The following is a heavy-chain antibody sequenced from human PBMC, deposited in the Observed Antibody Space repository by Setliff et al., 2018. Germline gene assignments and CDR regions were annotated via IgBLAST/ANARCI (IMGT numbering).Heavy chain of an antibody. V-gene: IGHV1-69*15. Sequence: TTYAIHWVRQAPGQGLEWMGMIIPIFGSPHYAQRFQDRVIITADVSTRTAYMDLSSLRSEDTAIYYCARDSQLGFYYFDSWGRGTLVTVSS. CDR1: TTYA. CDR3: ARDSQLGFYYFDS. J-gene: IGHJ4*02. CDR2: IIPIFGSP. D-gene: IGHD1-1*01.